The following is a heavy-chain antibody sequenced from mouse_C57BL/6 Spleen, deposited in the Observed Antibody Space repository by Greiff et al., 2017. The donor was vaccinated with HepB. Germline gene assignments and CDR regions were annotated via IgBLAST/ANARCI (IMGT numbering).Heavy chain of an antibody. Sequence: QVQLKESGAELARPGASVKLSCKASGYTFTSYGISWVKQRTGQGLEWIGEIYPRSGNTYYNEKFKGKATLTADKSSSTAYMELRSLTSEDSAVYFCARSQLGYAMDYWGQGTSVTVSS. J-gene: IGHJ4*01. D-gene: IGHD4-1*02. CDR3: ARSQLGYAMDY. CDR1: GYTFTSYG. CDR2: IYPRSGNT. V-gene: IGHV1-81*01.